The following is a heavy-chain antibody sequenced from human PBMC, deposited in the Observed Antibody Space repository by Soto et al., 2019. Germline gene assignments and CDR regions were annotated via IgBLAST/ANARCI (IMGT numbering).Heavy chain of an antibody. J-gene: IGHJ4*02. CDR1: GFAFSSYG. D-gene: IGHD6-13*01. CDR2: IWYDGSNK. V-gene: IGHV3-33*06. CDR3: AKDAGYSSN. Sequence: GGSLRLSCAASGFAFSSYGMHWVRQTSGKGLEWVAVIWYDGSNKYYADSVKGRFTISRDNSKNTLYLQMNSLRAEDTAVYYCAKDAGYSSNWGQGTLVTVSS.